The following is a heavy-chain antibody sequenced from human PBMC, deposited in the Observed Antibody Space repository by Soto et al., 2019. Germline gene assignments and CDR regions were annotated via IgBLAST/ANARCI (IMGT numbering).Heavy chain of an antibody. D-gene: IGHD4-4*01. V-gene: IGHV3-30-3*01. J-gene: IGHJ6*02. CDR3: ARDGYYSNYYYYGMDV. Sequence: ESGGGVVQPGRSLRLSCAASGFTFSSYAIHWVRQAPGKGLEWVAVISSDGSNKYYADSVKGRFTISRDNFKDTLYLQMTTLRAEDTAVYYCARDGYYSNYYYYGMDVWGQGTTVTVSS. CDR2: ISSDGSNK. CDR1: GFTFSSYA.